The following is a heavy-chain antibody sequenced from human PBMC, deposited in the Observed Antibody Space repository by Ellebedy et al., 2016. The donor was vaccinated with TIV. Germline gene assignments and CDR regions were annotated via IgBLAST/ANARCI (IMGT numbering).Heavy chain of an antibody. Sequence: ASVKVSCKASGYTFTSYGINWVRQAPGQGLEWMGGVIPLFGATNYAQKFQGRVTINADELKSTVYMELSSLRSEDTAVYYCARHSGYYWYYFDYWGQGTLVTVSS. J-gene: IGHJ4*02. V-gene: IGHV1-69*13. CDR2: VIPLFGAT. CDR3: ARHSGYYWYYFDY. D-gene: IGHD3-22*01. CDR1: GYTFTSYG.